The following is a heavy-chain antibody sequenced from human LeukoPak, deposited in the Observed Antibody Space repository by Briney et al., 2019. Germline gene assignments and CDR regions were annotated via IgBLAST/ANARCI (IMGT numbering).Heavy chain of an antibody. V-gene: IGHV4-61*01. CDR3: AREWDYSYQPSYGMDV. Sequence: PSETLSLTCTVSGGSVSSSNYYWTWIRQPLGKGLEWIGYIHYSGSTKYNPSLRSRVTISVDTSKNQFSLKVSSVIAADTAVYYCAREWDYSYQPSYGMDVWGQGTTVTVSS. CDR1: GGSVSSSNYY. D-gene: IGHD4-11*01. CDR2: IHYSGST. J-gene: IGHJ6*02.